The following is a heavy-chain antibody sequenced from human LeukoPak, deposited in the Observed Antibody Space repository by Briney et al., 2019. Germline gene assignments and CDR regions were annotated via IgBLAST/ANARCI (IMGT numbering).Heavy chain of an antibody. CDR2: ISGSGGST. CDR3: AKDWRKYYYDSSGYYYDY. V-gene: IGHV3-23*01. Sequence: GGSLRLSCAASGFTFSSYGMSWVRQAPGKGLEWVSAISGSGGSTYYADSVKGRFTISRDNSKNTLYLQMNGLRAEDTAVYYCAKDWRKYYYDSSGYYYDYWGQGTLVTVSS. D-gene: IGHD3-22*01. CDR1: GFTFSSYG. J-gene: IGHJ4*02.